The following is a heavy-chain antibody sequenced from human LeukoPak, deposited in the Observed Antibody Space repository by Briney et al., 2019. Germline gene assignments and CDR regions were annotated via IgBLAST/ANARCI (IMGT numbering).Heavy chain of an antibody. Sequence: GRSLRLSSDASGFTLRSYGMHWVRQAPGKGLEWVAVVWNDGTKKYYADSVKGRFTISRDNSKNTLYLQMNSLRAEDTAVYYCAGDHVVVPAAMAGGGWRSYYFDYWGQGTLVTVSS. CDR2: VWNDGTKK. CDR1: GFTLRSYG. J-gene: IGHJ4*02. V-gene: IGHV3-33*01. D-gene: IGHD2-2*01. CDR3: AGDHVVVPAAMAGGGWRSYYFDY.